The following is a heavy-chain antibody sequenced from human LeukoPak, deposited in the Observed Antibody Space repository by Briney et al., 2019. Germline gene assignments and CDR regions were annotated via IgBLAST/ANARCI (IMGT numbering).Heavy chain of an antibody. Sequence: GGSLRLSCGASGFTFSSYVMSWVRQAPGKGLEWVSGISGSGGSTYYADSVKGRFTISRDNSKNTLYLQMNSLRAEDTAVYYCAKAYSGPYDAFDIWGQGTMVTVSS. V-gene: IGHV3-23*01. D-gene: IGHD1-26*01. CDR3: AKAYSGPYDAFDI. CDR2: ISGSGGST. J-gene: IGHJ3*02. CDR1: GFTFSSYV.